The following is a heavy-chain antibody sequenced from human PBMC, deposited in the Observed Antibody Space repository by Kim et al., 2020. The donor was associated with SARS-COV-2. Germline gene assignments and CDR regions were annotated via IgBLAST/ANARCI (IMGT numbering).Heavy chain of an antibody. Sequence: ASVKVSCKASGYTFTSYYMHWVRQAPGQGLEWMGIINPSGGSTSYAQKFQGRVTMTRDTSTSTVYMELSSLRSEDTAVYYCARDQSYYDILTGYSPRFLYYYGMEVWGQGTTVTVSS. CDR3: ARDQSYYDILTGYSPRFLYYYGMEV. J-gene: IGHJ6*02. D-gene: IGHD3-9*01. CDR1: GYTFTSYY. V-gene: IGHV1-46*01. CDR2: INPSGGST.